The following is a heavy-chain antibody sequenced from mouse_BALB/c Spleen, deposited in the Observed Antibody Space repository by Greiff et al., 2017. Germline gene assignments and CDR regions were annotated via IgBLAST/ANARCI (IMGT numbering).Heavy chain of an antibody. V-gene: IGHV1-14*01. J-gene: IGHJ4*01. CDR2: INPYNDGT. CDR3: AGLLRAMDY. CDR1: GYTFTSYV. Sequence: EVKLMESGPELVKPGASVKMSCKASGYTFTSYVMHWVKQKPGQGLEWIGYINPYNDGTKYNEKFKGKATLTSDKSSSTAYMELSSLTSEDSAVYYCAGLLRAMDYWGQGTSVTVSS. D-gene: IGHD2-3*01.